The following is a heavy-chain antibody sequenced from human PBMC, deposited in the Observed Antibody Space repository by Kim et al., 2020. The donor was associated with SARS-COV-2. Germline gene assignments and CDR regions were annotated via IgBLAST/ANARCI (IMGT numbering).Heavy chain of an antibody. V-gene: IGHV3-7*01. CDR2: KQDGSEK. J-gene: IGHJ4*02. CDR3: AREGY. Sequence: KQDGSEKYYVDSVKGRFTISRDNAKNSLYLQMNSLRAEDTAVYYCAREGYWGQGTLVTVSS.